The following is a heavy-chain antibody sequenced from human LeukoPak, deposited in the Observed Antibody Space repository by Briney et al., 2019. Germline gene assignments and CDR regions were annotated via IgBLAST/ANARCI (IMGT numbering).Heavy chain of an antibody. CDR3: AREWATVRGVIPPYNWFDP. V-gene: IGHV4-61*01. CDR2: IYYSGST. D-gene: IGHD3-10*01. CDR1: GGSVSSGSYY. J-gene: IGHJ5*02. Sequence: PSETLSLTCTVSGGSVSSGSYYWSWIRQPPGKGLEWIGYIYYSGSTNYNPSLKSRVTISVDTSKNQFSLKLSSVTAADTAVYYCAREWATVRGVIPPYNWFDPWGQGTLVTVSS.